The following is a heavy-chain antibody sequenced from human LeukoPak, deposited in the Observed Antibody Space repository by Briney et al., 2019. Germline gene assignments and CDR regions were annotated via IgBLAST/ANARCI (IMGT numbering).Heavy chain of an antibody. D-gene: IGHD6-13*01. CDR2: ISYDGSNK. CDR1: GFTFSSYG. J-gene: IGHJ6*03. V-gene: IGHV3-30*18. Sequence: PGRSLRLSCAASGFTFSSYGMHWVRQAPGKGLEWVAVISYDGSNKYYADSVKGRFTISRDNSKNTLYLQMNSLRAEDTAVYYCAKDSSSWYGGYYYYYYMDVWGKGTTVTVS. CDR3: AKDSSSWYGGYYYYYYMDV.